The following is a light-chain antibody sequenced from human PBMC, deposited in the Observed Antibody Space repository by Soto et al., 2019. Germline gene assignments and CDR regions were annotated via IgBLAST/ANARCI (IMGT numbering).Light chain of an antibody. CDR2: DAS. CDR1: QSVTTF. J-gene: IGKJ5*01. Sequence: VLTQSPATLSVSPGESATLSCRASQSVTTFFAWYQQKPGLPPRLLVHDASARATGIPARFSCSGSGTDFTLTISSLEPEDFAVYYCQQRSNWPPAITFGQGTRLEIK. V-gene: IGKV3-11*01. CDR3: QQRSNWPPAIT.